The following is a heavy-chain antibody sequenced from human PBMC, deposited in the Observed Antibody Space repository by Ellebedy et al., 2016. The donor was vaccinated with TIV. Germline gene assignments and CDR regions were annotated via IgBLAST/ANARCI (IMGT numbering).Heavy chain of an antibody. V-gene: IGHV3-74*01. J-gene: IGHJ4*02. CDR3: ARESPAYSSGFN. Sequence: GGSLRLSCTASEFTFSNHWMHWVRQAPGKGLAWVSRFKIGEANAAYADSVKGRFTISRDNSKNTLYLQMNSLRAEDTAVYYCARESPAYSSGFNWGQGTLVTVSS. D-gene: IGHD6-19*01. CDR2: FKIGEANA. CDR1: EFTFSNHW.